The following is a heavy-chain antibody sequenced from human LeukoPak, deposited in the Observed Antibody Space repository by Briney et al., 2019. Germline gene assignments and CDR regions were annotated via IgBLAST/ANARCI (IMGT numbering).Heavy chain of an antibody. V-gene: IGHV3-21*01. CDR2: ISTSSSYI. Sequence: GGSLRPSCAASGFTFNTYSMNWVRQAPGKGLEWVSSISTSSSYIYYADSVKGRLTISRDNAKNSLYLQMNSLRAEDTAVYYCARDLVPGYSYYYNGMDVWGQGTTVTVSS. CDR1: GFTFNTYS. CDR3: ARDLVPGYSYYYNGMDV. D-gene: IGHD3-9*01. J-gene: IGHJ6*02.